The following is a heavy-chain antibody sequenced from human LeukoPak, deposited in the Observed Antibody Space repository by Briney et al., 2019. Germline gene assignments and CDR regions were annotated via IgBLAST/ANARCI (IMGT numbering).Heavy chain of an antibody. CDR2: IYTSGST. CDR1: GGSISSYY. CDR3: ARVGFEGDDPFDS. V-gene: IGHV4-4*09. D-gene: IGHD1-26*01. J-gene: IGHJ4*02. Sequence: PSETLSLTCTVSGGSISSYYWSWIRQPPGKGLEWIGYIYTSGSTNYNPSLKSRVTISVDTSKNQFSLKLSSVTAADAAVYYCARVGFEGDDPFDSWGQGTVVTVSS.